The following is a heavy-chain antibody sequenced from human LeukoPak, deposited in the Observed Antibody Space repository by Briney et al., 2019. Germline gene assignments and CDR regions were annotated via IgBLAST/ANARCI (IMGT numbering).Heavy chain of an antibody. CDR1: GGSISDYY. CDR2: VYYSGST. J-gene: IGHJ4*02. CDR3: ARERRDGYKVYFDY. V-gene: IGHV4-59*01. D-gene: IGHD5-24*01. Sequence: SETLSLTCTVSGGSISDYYWSWIRQPPGKGLEWIGYVYYSGSTNYNPSLKSRVTISVDTSKNQFSLRLSSVTAADTAVYYCARERRDGYKVYFDYWGLGTLVTVSS.